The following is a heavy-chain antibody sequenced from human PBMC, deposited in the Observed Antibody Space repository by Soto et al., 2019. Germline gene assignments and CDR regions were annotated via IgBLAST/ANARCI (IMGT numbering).Heavy chain of an antibody. CDR2: IYYSGST. V-gene: IGHV4-30-4*01. Sequence: NPSETLSLTCTVSGGSISSGDYYWSWIRQPPGKGLEWIGYIYYSGSTYYNPSLKSRVTISVDTSKNQFSLKLSSVTAADTAVYYCARDLSYSGYYYGMDVWGQGTTVTVS. CDR1: GGSISSGDYY. D-gene: IGHD4-4*01. J-gene: IGHJ6*02. CDR3: ARDLSYSGYYYGMDV.